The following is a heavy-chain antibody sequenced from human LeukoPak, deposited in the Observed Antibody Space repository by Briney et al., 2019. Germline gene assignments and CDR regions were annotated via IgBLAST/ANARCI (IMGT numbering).Heavy chain of an antibody. Sequence: ASVKVSCKASGYTFTGYYMHWVRQAPGQGLEWMVWINPNSGGTNYAQKFQGRVTMTRDTSISTAYMELSRLRSDDTAVYYCARGSIAAHPNYYYYMDVWGKGTTVTVSS. V-gene: IGHV1-2*02. CDR1: GYTFTGYY. CDR2: INPNSGGT. CDR3: ARGSIAAHPNYYYYMDV. J-gene: IGHJ6*03. D-gene: IGHD6-6*01.